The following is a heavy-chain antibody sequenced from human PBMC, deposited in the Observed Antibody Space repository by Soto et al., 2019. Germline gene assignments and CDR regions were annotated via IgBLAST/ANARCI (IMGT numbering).Heavy chain of an antibody. CDR3: ARLYGLDAFDI. J-gene: IGHJ3*02. CDR1: GASISSYY. Sequence: SETLSLTCTGSGASISSYYWSWIRQPPGKRLEWIGYIYYSGSTNYNPSLKSRVTISVDTSKNQFSLKLSSVTSADTAVYYCARLYGLDAFDIWGQGTMVTVSS. D-gene: IGHD3-16*02. V-gene: IGHV4-59*08. CDR2: IYYSGST.